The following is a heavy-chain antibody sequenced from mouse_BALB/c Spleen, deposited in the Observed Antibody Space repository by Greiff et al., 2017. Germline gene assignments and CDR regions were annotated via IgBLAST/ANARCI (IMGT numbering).Heavy chain of an antibody. CDR3: TRCGRSFDY. CDR1: GYTFTSYW. J-gene: IGHJ2*01. CDR2: IYPGSGST. Sequence: LQQPGSELVRPGASVKLSCKASGYTFTSYWMHWVKQRPGQGLEWIGNIYPGSGSTNYDEKFKSKATLTVDTSSSTAYMQLSSLTSEDSAVYYCTRCGRSFDYWGQGTTLTVSS. V-gene: IGHV1S22*01.